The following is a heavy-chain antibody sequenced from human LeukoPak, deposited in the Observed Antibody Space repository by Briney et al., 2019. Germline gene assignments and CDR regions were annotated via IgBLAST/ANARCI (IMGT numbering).Heavy chain of an antibody. J-gene: IGHJ4*02. CDR3: ARALITSPFYFDY. CDR1: GFAFDEHG. V-gene: IGHV3-20*04. D-gene: IGHD2-2*01. CDR2: INWSGGST. Sequence: GGSLRLSCTASGFAFDEHGMSWVRQVPGKGLEWVSGINWSGGSTGYADPLRGRFTISRDNAKNSLYLQMDSLRAEDTALYYCARALITSPFYFDYWGQGTLVTVSS.